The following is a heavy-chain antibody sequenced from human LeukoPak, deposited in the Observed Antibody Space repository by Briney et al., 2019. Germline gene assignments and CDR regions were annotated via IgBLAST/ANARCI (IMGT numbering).Heavy chain of an antibody. CDR3: AREGPMFDSGSYSKSLGY. Sequence: SVKVSCKASGGTFSSYAISWVRQAPGQGLEWMGGIIPIFGTANYAQKFQGRVTITADESTSTAYMELSSLRSEDTAVYYCAREGPMFDSGSYSKSLGYWGQGILDTVSS. V-gene: IGHV1-69*13. J-gene: IGHJ4*02. D-gene: IGHD3-10*01. CDR2: IIPIFGTA. CDR1: GGTFSSYA.